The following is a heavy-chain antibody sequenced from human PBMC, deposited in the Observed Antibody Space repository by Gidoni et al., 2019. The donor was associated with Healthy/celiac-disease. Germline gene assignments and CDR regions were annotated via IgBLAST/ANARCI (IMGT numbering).Heavy chain of an antibody. CDR2: IYYSGST. J-gene: IGHJ3*02. CDR3: AVRYYDFWSGQGAFDI. Sequence: QLQLQESGPGLVKPSETLSLTCTVPGGSISSSSYYWGWIRQPPGKGLEWIGSIYYSGSTYYNPSLKSRVTISVDTSKNQFSLKLSSVTAADTAVYYCAVRYYDFWSGQGAFDIWGQGTMVTVSS. D-gene: IGHD3-3*01. CDR1: GGSISSSSYY. V-gene: IGHV4-39*01.